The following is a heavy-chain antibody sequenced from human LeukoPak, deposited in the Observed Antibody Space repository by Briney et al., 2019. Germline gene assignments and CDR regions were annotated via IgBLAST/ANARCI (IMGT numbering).Heavy chain of an antibody. CDR1: GGSISSKF. CDR3: ARGYDSSGYYWFDP. V-gene: IGHV4-4*09. Sequence: KPSETLSLTCSVSGGSISSKFWTWVRQPPGKGLELIGHISTSGDTYYNPSLNSRVSISLGASNNQFSLKLSSVTAADTAVYYCARGYDSSGYYWFDPWGQGTLVTVSS. CDR2: ISTSGDT. J-gene: IGHJ5*02. D-gene: IGHD3-22*01.